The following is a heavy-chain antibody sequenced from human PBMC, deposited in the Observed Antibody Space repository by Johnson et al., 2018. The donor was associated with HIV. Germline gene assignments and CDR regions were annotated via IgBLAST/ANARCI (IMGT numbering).Heavy chain of an antibody. V-gene: IGHV3-30*18. CDR1: GFAFSSYG. D-gene: IGHD6-19*01. Sequence: QVQLVESGGGVVQPGRSLRLSCAASGFAFSSYGMHWVRQAPGKGLEWVAIISYDGSNKYYADSVKGRFTISRDNSKNTRYLQMNSLRAEDTAVYYCAKAGAVAGPGIDAFDIWGQGTMVTVSS. CDR2: ISYDGSNK. J-gene: IGHJ3*02. CDR3: AKAGAVAGPGIDAFDI.